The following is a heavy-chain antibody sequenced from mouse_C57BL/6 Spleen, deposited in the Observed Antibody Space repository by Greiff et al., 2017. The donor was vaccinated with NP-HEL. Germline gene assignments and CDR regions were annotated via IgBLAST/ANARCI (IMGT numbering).Heavy chain of an antibody. CDR2: IYPENGDT. Sequence: VQLQQSGAELVRPGASVKLSCTASGFTIKDDYMHWVKQRPEQGLEWIGWIYPENGDTEYASKFQGKATITADTSSNTAYLQLSSLASEDTAVYDCTTGWLLAMDYWGQGTSVTVSS. CDR3: TTGWLLAMDY. J-gene: IGHJ4*01. D-gene: IGHD2-3*01. V-gene: IGHV14-4*01. CDR1: GFTIKDDY.